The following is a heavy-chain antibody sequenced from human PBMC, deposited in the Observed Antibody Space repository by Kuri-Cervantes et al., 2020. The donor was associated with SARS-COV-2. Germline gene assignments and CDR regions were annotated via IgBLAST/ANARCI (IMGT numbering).Heavy chain of an antibody. V-gene: IGHV3-73*01. Sequence: ETLSLTCAASGFTFSGSAMHWVRQASGKGLEWVGRIRSKANSYATAYAASVKGGFTISRDDSKNTAYLQMNSLKTEDTAVYYCTFDYYDSSGYFLFDYWGQGTLVTVSS. CDR1: GFTFSGSA. CDR3: TFDYYDSSGYFLFDY. J-gene: IGHJ4*02. D-gene: IGHD3-22*01. CDR2: IRSKANSYAT.